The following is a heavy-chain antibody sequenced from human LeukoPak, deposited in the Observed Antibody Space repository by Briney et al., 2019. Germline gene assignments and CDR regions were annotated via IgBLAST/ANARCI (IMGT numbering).Heavy chain of an antibody. CDR2: ICGSGDNT. CDR1: GFTLSSFA. D-gene: IGHD2-15*01. V-gene: IGHV3-23*01. Sequence: GGSLRLSCAASGFTLSSFAMTWVRQAPGRGLEWVSVICGSGDNTYYADSVKGRFTISRDNSKNTLYLQMNSLRAEDTALYYCVKGGVAGGTRYSAIDYWGQGTLVTVSS. J-gene: IGHJ4*02. CDR3: VKGGVAGGTRYSAIDY.